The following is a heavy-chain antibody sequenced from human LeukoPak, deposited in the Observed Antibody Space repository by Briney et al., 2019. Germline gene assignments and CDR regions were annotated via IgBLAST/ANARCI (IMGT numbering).Heavy chain of an antibody. CDR2: INSDGSST. CDR1: GLSFSRYW. D-gene: IGHD3-10*01. Sequence: GGSLRLSCAASGLSFSRYWMHWVRQAPGKGLVWVSRINSDGSSTIYADSVKGRFTISRDNSKSTLYIQMNSLRAEDTAVYYCARAKPKNMVRGLIMRRESRYYFDYWGQGTLVTVSS. CDR3: ARAKPKNMVRGLIMRRESRYYFDY. V-gene: IGHV3-74*01. J-gene: IGHJ4*02.